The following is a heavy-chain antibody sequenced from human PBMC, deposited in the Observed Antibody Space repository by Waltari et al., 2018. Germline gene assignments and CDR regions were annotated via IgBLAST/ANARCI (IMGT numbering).Heavy chain of an antibody. CDR2: IIPSFGTA. Sequence: QVQLVQSGAEVKKPGSSVKVSCKASGGTFSSYAISWVRQAPGKGLEWMGGIIPSFGTANYAQRFQCRVRITTDEATSTAYMELSSLRSEDTAVYYCARGGPSIAAAGTGDAFDIWGQGTMVTVSS. V-gene: IGHV1-69*05. D-gene: IGHD6-13*01. CDR1: GGTFSSYA. CDR3: ARGGPSIAAAGTGDAFDI. J-gene: IGHJ3*02.